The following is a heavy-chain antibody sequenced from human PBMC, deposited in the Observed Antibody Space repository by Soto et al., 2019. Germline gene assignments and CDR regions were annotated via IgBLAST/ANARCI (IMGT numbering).Heavy chain of an antibody. D-gene: IGHD2-15*01. CDR2: IYPGGVNI. CDR3: AKEVEGGWYYFDY. Sequence: GASVKVSCKAIGYSFTSHYMHWVRQAPGQGLEWMGTIYPGGVNIGYAQKFKGRVTMTKDTSTSTVYMELNSLTSEDTVVYYCAKEVEGGWYYFDYWGQGTLVTVSS. V-gene: IGHV1-46*01. J-gene: IGHJ4*02. CDR1: GYSFTSHY.